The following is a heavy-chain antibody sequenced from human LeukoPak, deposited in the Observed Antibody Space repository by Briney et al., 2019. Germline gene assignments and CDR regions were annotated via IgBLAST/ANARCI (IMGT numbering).Heavy chain of an antibody. D-gene: IGHD3-22*01. CDR1: GGSISSGDYY. CDR3: ARAYYYDSSGCYTNWFDP. V-gene: IGHV4-30-4*08. CDR2: IYYSGST. Sequence: SETLSLTCTVSGGSISSGDYYWSWIRQPPGKGLEWIGYIYYSGSTYYNPSLKSRVTISVDTSKNQFSLKLSSVTAADTAVYYCARAYYYDSSGCYTNWFDPWGQGTLVTVSS. J-gene: IGHJ5*02.